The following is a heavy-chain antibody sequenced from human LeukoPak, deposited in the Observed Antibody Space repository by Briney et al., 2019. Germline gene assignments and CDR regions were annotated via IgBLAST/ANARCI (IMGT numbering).Heavy chain of an antibody. CDR3: ARICSSTDCLIPD. D-gene: IGHD2-2*01. J-gene: IGHJ4*02. Sequence: GGSLRLSCAASGFTVSSNYMSWVRQAPGKGLVWISRINSDASDTNHADFVKGRFTISRDNAKNTVYLQINSLRDEDTAVYYCARICSSTDCLIPDWGQGTLVTVSS. CDR1: GFTVSSNY. CDR2: INSDASDT. V-gene: IGHV3-74*01.